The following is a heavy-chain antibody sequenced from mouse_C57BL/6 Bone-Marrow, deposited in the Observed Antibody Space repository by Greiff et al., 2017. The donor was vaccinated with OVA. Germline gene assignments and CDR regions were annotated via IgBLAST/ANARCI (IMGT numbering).Heavy chain of an antibody. Sequence: VKLQESGAELVRPGASVTLSCKASGYTFTDYEMHWVKQTPVHGLEWIGAIDPETGGTAYNQKFKGKAILTADNSSSTAYMELRSLTSEDSAVYYCTRSYSNYGDFDYWGQGTTLTVSS. CDR1: GYTFTDYE. J-gene: IGHJ2*01. CDR3: TRSYSNYGDFDY. CDR2: IDPETGGT. V-gene: IGHV1-15*01. D-gene: IGHD2-5*01.